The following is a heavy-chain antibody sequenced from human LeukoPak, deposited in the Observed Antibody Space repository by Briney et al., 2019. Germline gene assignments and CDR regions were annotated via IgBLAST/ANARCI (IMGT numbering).Heavy chain of an antibody. D-gene: IGHD3-16*02. J-gene: IGHJ4*02. CDR2: IIPIFGTA. Sequence: SVKVSCKASGGTFSSYAISWVRQAPGQGLEWMGGIIPIFGTANYAQKLQGRVTMTTDTSTSTAYMELRSLRSDDTAVYYCASSLITFGGVIVTLDYWGQGTLVTVSS. CDR1: GGTFSSYA. V-gene: IGHV1-69*05. CDR3: ASSLITFGGVIVTLDY.